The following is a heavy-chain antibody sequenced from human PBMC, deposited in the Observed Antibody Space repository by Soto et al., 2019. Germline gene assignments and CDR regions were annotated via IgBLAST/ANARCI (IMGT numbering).Heavy chain of an antibody. Sequence: SVKVSCKASGGTFSSYAISWVRQAPGQGLEWMGGIIPIFGTANYAQKFQGRVTITADESTSTAYMELSSLRSEDTAVYYCARPRCIAVAGPFAYWGQGTLVTVSS. CDR2: IIPIFGTA. V-gene: IGHV1-69*13. CDR1: GGTFSSYA. J-gene: IGHJ4*02. D-gene: IGHD6-19*01. CDR3: ARPRCIAVAGPFAY.